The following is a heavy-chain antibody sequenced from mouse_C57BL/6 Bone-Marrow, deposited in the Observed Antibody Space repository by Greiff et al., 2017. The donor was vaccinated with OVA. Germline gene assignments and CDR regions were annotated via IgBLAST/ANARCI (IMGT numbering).Heavy chain of an antibody. CDR2: INPYNGGT. CDR1: GYTFTDYY. J-gene: IGHJ3*01. CDR3: ARNGYPFAY. Sequence: EVKLMESGPVLVKPGASVKMSCKASGYTFTDYYMNWVKQSHGKSLEWIGVINPYNGGTSYNQKFKGKATLTVDKSSSTAYMELNSLTSEDSAVYYCARNGYPFAYWGQGTLVTVSA. V-gene: IGHV1-19*01. D-gene: IGHD2-2*01.